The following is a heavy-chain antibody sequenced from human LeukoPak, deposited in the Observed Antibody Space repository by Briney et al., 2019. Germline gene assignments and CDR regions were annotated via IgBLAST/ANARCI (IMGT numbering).Heavy chain of an antibody. CDR2: ISYDGSNK. J-gene: IGHJ4*02. V-gene: IGHV3-30*18. D-gene: IGHD5-12*01. CDR1: GFTFSSYG. Sequence: GGSLRLSCAASGFTFSSYGMHRVRQAPGKGLEWVAVISYDGSNKYYADSVKGRFTISRDNSKNTLYLQMNSLRAEDTAVYYCAKEYSGYDFFDYWGQGTLVTVSS. CDR3: AKEYSGYDFFDY.